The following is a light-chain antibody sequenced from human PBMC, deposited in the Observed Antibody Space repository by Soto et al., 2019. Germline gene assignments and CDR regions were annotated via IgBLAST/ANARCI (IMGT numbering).Light chain of an antibody. CDR3: SSYTSENTYV. CDR2: EVS. V-gene: IGLV2-14*01. Sequence: QSVLTQPASVSGSPGQSITISCTGTSSDVGGYNYVSWYQQHPGKAPKLMIYEVSNRPSGVSNRFSGSKSGNTASLTISGLQAEDEADYYCSSYTSENTYVFGTGTKLTVL. J-gene: IGLJ1*01. CDR1: SSDVGGYNY.